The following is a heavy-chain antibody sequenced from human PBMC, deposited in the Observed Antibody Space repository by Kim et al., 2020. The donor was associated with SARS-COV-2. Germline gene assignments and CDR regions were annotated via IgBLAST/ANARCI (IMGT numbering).Heavy chain of an antibody. CDR1: GYCVPISY. Sequence: ASVKVSFTASGYCVPISYLPWMRQATGEGIELKGRIYSPGGVPKIAQAFKGRVTMTKDKSTSTVYMDLSSLRSGDTAVYYCARELRGGYFDYLGPGTLVTVYS. J-gene: IGHJ4*02. D-gene: IGHD3-16*01. V-gene: IGHV1-46*01. CDR2: IYSPGGVP. CDR3: ARELRGGYFDY.